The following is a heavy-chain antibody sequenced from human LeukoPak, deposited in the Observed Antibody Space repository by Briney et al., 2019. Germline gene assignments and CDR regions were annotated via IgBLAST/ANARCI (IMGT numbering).Heavy chain of an antibody. J-gene: IGHJ3*02. Sequence: SQTLSLTCAISGDSVSSNSAAWNWIRQFPSRGLEWLGRTYYRSKWYNDYAVSVKSRITINPDTSKNQFSLQLNSVTPEDTAVYYCARDLETCSSTSCYDDAFDIWGQGTMVTVSS. CDR3: ARDLETCSSTSCYDDAFDI. D-gene: IGHD2-2*01. V-gene: IGHV6-1*01. CDR1: GDSVSSNSAA. CDR2: TYYRSKWYN.